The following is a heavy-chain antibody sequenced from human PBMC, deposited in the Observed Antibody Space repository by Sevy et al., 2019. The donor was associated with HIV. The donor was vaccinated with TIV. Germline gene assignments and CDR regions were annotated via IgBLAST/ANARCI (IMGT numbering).Heavy chain of an antibody. Sequence: GGSLRLSCAGSGFTFSSYAMNWVRQAPGKGLEWVSAISGNGGSTFYADSVKGRFSISRDNSKNTLYLQMNSLRAEDTAIYYCAKDHFIVVGEGMDVWGQGTTVTVSS. CDR3: AKDHFIVVGEGMDV. J-gene: IGHJ6*02. CDR1: GFTFSSYA. CDR2: ISGNGGST. V-gene: IGHV3-23*01. D-gene: IGHD2-2*01.